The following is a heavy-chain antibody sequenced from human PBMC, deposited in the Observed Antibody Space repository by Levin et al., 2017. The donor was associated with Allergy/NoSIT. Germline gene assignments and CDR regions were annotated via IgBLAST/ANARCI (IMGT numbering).Heavy chain of an antibody. CDR1: GGSISSGGYS. Sequence: SETLSLTCAVSGGSISSGGYSWSWIRQPPGKGLEWIGYIYHSGSTYYNPSLKSRVTISVDRSKNQFSLKLSSVTAADTAVYYCARDAGMVTAIQGYFDRWGRGTLVTVSS. J-gene: IGHJ2*01. CDR3: ARDAGMVTAIQGYFDR. V-gene: IGHV4-30-2*01. D-gene: IGHD2-21*02. CDR2: IYHSGST.